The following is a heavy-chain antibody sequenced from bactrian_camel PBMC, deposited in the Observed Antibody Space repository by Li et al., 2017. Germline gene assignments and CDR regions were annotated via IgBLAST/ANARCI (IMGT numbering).Heavy chain of an antibody. CDR1: GDMYSGYC. CDR2: IDIDHST. V-gene: IGHV3S53*01. Sequence: HVQLVEYGGGMVQPGGPLRPSCVVSGDMYSGYCMGWLRQAPGKEREGIAAIDIDHSTVYANSVKGRFIVSVNNANDTLELGMLNVKPEDTGEYACAVGLPKSEYSVQRASDYTYWGQGTQVTVS. CDR3: AVGLPKSEYSVQRASDYTY. D-gene: IGHD2*01. J-gene: IGHJ4*01.